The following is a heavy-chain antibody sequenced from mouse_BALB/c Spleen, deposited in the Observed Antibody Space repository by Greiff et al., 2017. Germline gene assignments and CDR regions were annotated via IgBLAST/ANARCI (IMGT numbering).Heavy chain of an antibody. CDR1: GFTFSSFG. CDR3: ARGEVRRNFDY. V-gene: IGHV5-17*02. D-gene: IGHD2-14*01. J-gene: IGHJ2*01. CDR2: ISSGSSTI. Sequence: EVKVVESGGGLVQPGGSRKLSCAASGFTFSSFGMHWVRQAPEKGLEWVAYISSGSSTIYYADTVKGRFTISRDNPKNTLFLQMTSLRSEDTAMYYCARGEVRRNFDYWGQGTTLTVSS.